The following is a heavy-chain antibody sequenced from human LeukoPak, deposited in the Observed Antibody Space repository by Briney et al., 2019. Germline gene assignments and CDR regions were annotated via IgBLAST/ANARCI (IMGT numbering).Heavy chain of an antibody. CDR3: ARGDSSGYYPSPPDY. J-gene: IGHJ4*02. V-gene: IGHV3-11*01. CDR2: ISSSGSTI. D-gene: IGHD3-22*01. Sequence: GGSLRLSCAASGFTVSTNYMSWIRQAPGKGLEWVSYISSSGSTIYYADSVKGRFTISRDNAKNSLYLQMNSLRAEDTAVYYCARGDSSGYYPSPPDYWGQGTLVTVSS. CDR1: GFTVSTNY.